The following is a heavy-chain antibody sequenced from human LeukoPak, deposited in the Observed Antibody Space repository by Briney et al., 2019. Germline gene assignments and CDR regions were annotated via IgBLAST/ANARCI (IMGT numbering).Heavy chain of an antibody. CDR3: ARVSGSVGYFEY. D-gene: IGHD2-15*01. CDR2: VYHSGST. J-gene: IGHJ4*02. Sequence: SETLSFICSVSGYPISRGYYWGWIRQSPGKRPEWIGNVYHSGSTHYNPSLESRVTMSADPTKNQFSLRLTSVTAADTAVYYCARVSGSVGYFEYWGQGTLVSVAS. V-gene: IGHV4-38-2*02. CDR1: GYPISRGYY.